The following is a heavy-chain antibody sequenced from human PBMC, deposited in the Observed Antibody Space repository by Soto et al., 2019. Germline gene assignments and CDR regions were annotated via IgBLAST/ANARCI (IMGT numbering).Heavy chain of an antibody. D-gene: IGHD3-22*01. V-gene: IGHV3-48*01. J-gene: IGHJ3*01. CDR3: ARDPAQESVLIVVAPKVFDR. CDR1: GFTFSKFS. Sequence: EGQLVESGGGLVQPGGSLRLSCTASGFTFSKFSMNWVRQAPGKGLEWLSYISSSGKTIYYADSVKGRFTISRDDGKNSLYLQMNSLRAEDTAVYYCARDPAQESVLIVVAPKVFDRWGQGTMVTVSS. CDR2: ISSSGKTI.